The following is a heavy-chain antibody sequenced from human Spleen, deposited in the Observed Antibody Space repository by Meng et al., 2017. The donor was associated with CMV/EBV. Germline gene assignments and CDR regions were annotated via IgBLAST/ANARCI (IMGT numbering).Heavy chain of an antibody. V-gene: IGHV1-18*01. CDR3: ARGHYYYGVDV. CDR2: ISGGRT. Sequence: ASVKVSCKASGYTFSSYAINWVRQAPGQGLEWVGWISGGRTKSAQKLQGRVTMTTDTSTSTAYMEVSSLRSDDTAVYYCARGHYYYGVDVWGQGTTVTVSS. CDR1: GYTFSSYA. J-gene: IGHJ6*02.